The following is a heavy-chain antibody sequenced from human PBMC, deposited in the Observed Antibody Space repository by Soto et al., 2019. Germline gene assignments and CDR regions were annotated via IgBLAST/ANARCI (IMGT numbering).Heavy chain of an antibody. CDR2: IYYSGST. CDR1: GGSISSYY. Sequence: SETLSLTCTVFGGSISSYYWSWIRQPPGKGLEWIGYIYYSGSTNYNPSLKSRVTISVDTSKNQFSLKLSSVTAADTAVYYCATRYYCTNGVCHDAFDIWGQGTMVT. D-gene: IGHD2-8*01. J-gene: IGHJ3*02. V-gene: IGHV4-59*01. CDR3: ATRYYCTNGVCHDAFDI.